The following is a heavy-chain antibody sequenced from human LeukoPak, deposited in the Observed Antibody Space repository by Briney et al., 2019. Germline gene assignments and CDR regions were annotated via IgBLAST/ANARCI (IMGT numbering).Heavy chain of an antibody. J-gene: IGHJ6*02. CDR2: IIYSGST. CDR1: DGSISSFF. V-gene: IGHV4-59*01. D-gene: IGHD6-19*01. CDR3: ARGSSYGLDV. Sequence: SETLSLTCTVSDGSISSFFWSWIRQPPGKGLEWIGYIIYSGSTNYNPSLKSRVTISVDTSKNQFSLNLSSVTAADTAMYYCARGSSYGLDVWGQGTTVTVSS.